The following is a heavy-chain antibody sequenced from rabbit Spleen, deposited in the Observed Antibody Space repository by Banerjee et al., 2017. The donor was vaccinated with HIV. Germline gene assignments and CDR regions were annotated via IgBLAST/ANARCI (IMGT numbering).Heavy chain of an antibody. V-gene: IGHV1S40*01. J-gene: IGHJ4*01. CDR3: ARDGWDGGIGWNFNL. Sequence: QSLEESGGDLVKPGASRTLTCTASGFSFSGSYHMCWVRQAPGKRLEWIACTYAGSGRTVYASWAKGRFTISKTSSTTVTLQMTSLTVADTATYFCARDGWDGGIGWNFNLWGQGTLVIVS. CDR1: GFSFSGSYH. D-gene: IGHD4-2*01. CDR2: TYAGSGRT.